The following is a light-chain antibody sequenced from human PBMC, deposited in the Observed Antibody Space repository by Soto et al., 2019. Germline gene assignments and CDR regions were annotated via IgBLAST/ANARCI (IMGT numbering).Light chain of an antibody. CDR3: QQYNIWPPIT. CDR1: QSVSSN. CDR2: GAS. J-gene: IGKJ5*01. V-gene: IGKV3-15*01. Sequence: EIVMTQSPATLSVSPGERATLSCRASQSVSSNLAWYQQKPGQAPRLLIYGASTRATGIPARFSGSGSGTEFTLTIGSLQSEDFAVYYCQQYNIWPPITFGQGTRLEIK.